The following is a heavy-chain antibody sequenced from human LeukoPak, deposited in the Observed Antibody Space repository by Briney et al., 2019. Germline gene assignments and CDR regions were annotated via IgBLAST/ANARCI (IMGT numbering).Heavy chain of an antibody. V-gene: IGHV4-30-2*01. CDR3: AGKTGSSLDS. Sequence: SETLSLTCTVSGGSISSGSYYWGWIRQPPGKGLEWIGYIYHSGSTYYSPSLKSRVTISVDMSKNEFSLKLSSVTAADTAMYYCAGKTGSSLDSWGQGTLVTVSS. J-gene: IGHJ4*02. D-gene: IGHD1-1*01. CDR1: GGSISSGSYY. CDR2: IYHSGST.